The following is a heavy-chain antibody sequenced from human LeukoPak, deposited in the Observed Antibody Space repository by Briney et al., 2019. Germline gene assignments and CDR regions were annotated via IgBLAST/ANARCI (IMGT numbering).Heavy chain of an antibody. V-gene: IGHV1-69*01. D-gene: IGHD2-2*01. CDR3: ASEPYCSSTSCWYNWFDP. J-gene: IGHJ5*02. Sequence: SSVTVSCKASGGTFSSYAISWVRQAPGPGPEWMGGIIPIFGTANYAQKFQGRITITADESTSTAYMELSSLRFEHTRVYYCASEPYCSSTSCWYNWFDPAGQGTLVTVSS. CDR2: IIPIFGTA. CDR1: GGTFSSYA.